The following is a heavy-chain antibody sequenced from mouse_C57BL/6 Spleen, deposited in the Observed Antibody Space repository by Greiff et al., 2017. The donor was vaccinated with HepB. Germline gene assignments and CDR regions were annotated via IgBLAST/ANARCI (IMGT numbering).Heavy chain of an antibody. CDR2: INPNYGTT. CDR1: GYSFTDYN. CDR3: ARGGLLRYYYAMDY. D-gene: IGHD2-3*01. Sequence: EVQRVESGPELVKPGASVKISCKASGYSFTDYNMNWVKQSNGKSLEWIGVINPNYGTTSYNQKFKGKATLTVDQSSSTAYMQLNSLTSEDSAVYDCARGGLLRYYYAMDYWGQGTSVTVSS. J-gene: IGHJ4*01. V-gene: IGHV1-39*01.